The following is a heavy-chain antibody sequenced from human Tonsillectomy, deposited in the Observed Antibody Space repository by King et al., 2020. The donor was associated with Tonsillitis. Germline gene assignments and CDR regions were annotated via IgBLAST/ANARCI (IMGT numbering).Heavy chain of an antibody. V-gene: IGHV5-51*01. D-gene: IGHD2-2*01. CDR2: IYPDDSDT. CDR3: ARVYCSSTICYWYFDV. J-gene: IGHJ2*01. CDR1: GYSFTSYC. Sequence: VQLVESGAEVKKPGESLKISCKGSGYSFTSYCIGWVRQMPGKGLEWMGIIYPDDSDTRYSPFFQGLVTISADKSISTAYLQWRGLKASDTAMYYCARVYCSSTICYWYFDVWGRGTLVTVSS.